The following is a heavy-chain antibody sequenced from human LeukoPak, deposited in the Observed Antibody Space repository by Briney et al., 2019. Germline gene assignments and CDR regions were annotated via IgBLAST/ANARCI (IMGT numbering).Heavy chain of an antibody. D-gene: IGHD3-16*01. V-gene: IGHV4-38-2*01. J-gene: IGHJ3*01. CDR2: IYHSEST. CDR1: GYSISRGYS. Sequence: SETLSLTCAVSGYSISRGYSSCWIRQPPGKGMEWLGNIYHSESTHYNPSLKSRVTISPDTSKNQFSLKLSSVTAADTAVYYCARFDHVWETHGMDAFDLWGQGTMVTVSS. CDR3: ARFDHVWETHGMDAFDL.